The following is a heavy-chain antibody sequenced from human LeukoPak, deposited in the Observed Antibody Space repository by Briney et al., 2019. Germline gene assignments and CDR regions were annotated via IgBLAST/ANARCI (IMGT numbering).Heavy chain of an antibody. CDR2: IYPGDSDT. CDR3: AIYSDTYYFDH. D-gene: IGHD1-26*01. Sequence: GEPLKTSCKGSGYSFTSSWIGWVRQMPGKGLEWMGIIYPGDSDTRYSPSFQGQVTISADKSISTAYLQWSSLKASDTAMYYCAIYSDTYYFDHWGQGTLVTVSS. J-gene: IGHJ4*02. V-gene: IGHV5-51*01. CDR1: GYSFTSSW.